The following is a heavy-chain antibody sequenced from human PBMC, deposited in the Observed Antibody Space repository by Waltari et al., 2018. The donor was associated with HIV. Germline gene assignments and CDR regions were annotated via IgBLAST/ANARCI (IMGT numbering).Heavy chain of an antibody. V-gene: IGHV4-34*01. CDR1: GGSFSGYY. CDR2: INHSGST. CDR3: ASYHYGSGRHRWFDP. D-gene: IGHD3-10*01. Sequence: QVQLQQWGAGLLKPSETLSLTCAVYGGSFSGYYWRWLRQPPGKGLEWIGEINHSGSTNYNPSLKSRVTISVDTSKNQFSLKLSSVTAADTAVYYCASYHYGSGRHRWFDPWGQGTLVTVSS. J-gene: IGHJ5*02.